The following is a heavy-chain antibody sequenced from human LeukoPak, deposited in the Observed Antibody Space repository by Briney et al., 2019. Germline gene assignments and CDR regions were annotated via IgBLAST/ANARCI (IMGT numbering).Heavy chain of an antibody. D-gene: IGHD4-17*01. CDR1: GFTFSSYG. CDR3: AKSLYGDYAPRNYGMDV. V-gene: IGHV3-30*18. J-gene: IGHJ6*02. Sequence: PGGSLRLSCAASGFTFSSYGMHWVRQAPGKGLEWVAVISYDGINKYYADSVKGRFTISRGNSKSTLYLQMNNLRAEDTAVFYCAKSLYGDYAPRNYGMDVWGQGTTVTVSS. CDR2: ISYDGINK.